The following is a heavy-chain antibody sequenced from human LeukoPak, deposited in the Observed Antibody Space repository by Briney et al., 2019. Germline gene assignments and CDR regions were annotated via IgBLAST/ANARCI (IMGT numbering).Heavy chain of an antibody. D-gene: IGHD2-2*02. CDR1: GGSFSGYY. J-gene: IGHJ4*02. Sequence: SETLSLTCAVYGGSFSGYYWSWLRQPPGKGLEWIGEINHSGSTNYNPSLKSRVSISVDTSKNQFSLKLSSVTAADTAVYYCARGPGYCSSTSCYTGDYWGQGTLVTVSS. V-gene: IGHV4-34*01. CDR2: INHSGST. CDR3: ARGPGYCSSTSCYTGDY.